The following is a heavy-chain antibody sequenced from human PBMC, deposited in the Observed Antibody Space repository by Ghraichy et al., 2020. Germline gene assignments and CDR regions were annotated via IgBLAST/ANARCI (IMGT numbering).Heavy chain of an antibody. Sequence: SETLSLTCTVSDVSISSGDYYWSWIRQPPGKGLEWIGYIYYNGNTNYNPSLKSRITISVETSKNQFSLNLTSVTAADTAVYYCARGDCGGDCFRIGYYYYGVDVWGQGTTVTVSS. J-gene: IGHJ6*02. CDR1: DVSISSGDYY. D-gene: IGHD2-21*01. CDR2: IYYNGNT. V-gene: IGHV4-30-4*01. CDR3: ARGDCGGDCFRIGYYYYGVDV.